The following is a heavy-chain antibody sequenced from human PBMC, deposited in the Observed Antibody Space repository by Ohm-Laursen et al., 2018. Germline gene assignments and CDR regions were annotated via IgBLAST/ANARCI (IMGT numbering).Heavy chain of an antibody. CDR2: ISYSGST. Sequence: SDTLSLTCTVSGGSITSNGYHWSWIRQPPGKGLERIGYISYSGSTHSNPSLRSLVTISLDTSKNQFSLSLTSVVAADTAIYFCAGGYQLPYYWGQGSLVTVSS. V-gene: IGHV4-31*01. D-gene: IGHD2-2*01. J-gene: IGHJ4*02. CDR1: GGSITSNGYH. CDR3: AGGYQLPYY.